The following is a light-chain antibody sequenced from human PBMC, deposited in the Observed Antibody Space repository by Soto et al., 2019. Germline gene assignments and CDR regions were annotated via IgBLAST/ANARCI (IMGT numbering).Light chain of an antibody. CDR1: EEVISSS. V-gene: IGKV3-20*01. J-gene: IGKJ4*01. CDR2: GAS. CDR3: QQYGLSPLT. Sequence: EIVLTQSPGTLSLSPGEGAALSCRASEEVISSSLAWYQQKRGQAPRLLIYGASNRATGIPDRFSGSGSGTDFTLTISRLEPEDFAVYYCQQYGLSPLTFGGGTKVEI.